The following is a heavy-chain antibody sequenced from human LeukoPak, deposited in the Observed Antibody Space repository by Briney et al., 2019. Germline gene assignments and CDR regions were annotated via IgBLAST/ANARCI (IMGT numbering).Heavy chain of an antibody. D-gene: IGHD6-19*01. CDR1: GYTFTSYA. V-gene: IGHV1-3*01. Sequence: ASVKVSCKASGYTFTSYAMHWVRQAPGQRLEWMGWINAGNGNTKYPQKFQGRVTITRDTSASTAYMELSSLRSEDTAVYYCARDLEGGYSSGWPLFDYWGQGTLVTVSS. CDR2: INAGNGNT. J-gene: IGHJ4*02. CDR3: ARDLEGGYSSGWPLFDY.